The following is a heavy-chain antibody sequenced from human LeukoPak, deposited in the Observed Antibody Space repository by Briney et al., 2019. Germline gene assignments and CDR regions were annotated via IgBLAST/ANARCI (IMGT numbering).Heavy chain of an antibody. Sequence: GGPLRLSCAASGFTFSSYWMSWVRQAPGKGLEWVANIKQDGSEKYYVDSVKGRFTISRDNAKNSLYLQMNSLRAEDTAVYYCARDVYSSSSPLHYWGQGTLVTVSS. CDR2: IKQDGSEK. J-gene: IGHJ4*02. CDR3: ARDVYSSSSPLHY. D-gene: IGHD6-6*01. V-gene: IGHV3-7*01. CDR1: GFTFSSYW.